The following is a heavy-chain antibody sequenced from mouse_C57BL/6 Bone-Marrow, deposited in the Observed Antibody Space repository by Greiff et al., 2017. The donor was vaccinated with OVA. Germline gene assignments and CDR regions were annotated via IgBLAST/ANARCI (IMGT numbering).Heavy chain of an antibody. CDR3: ARPLYYYGSSYETWFAY. D-gene: IGHD1-1*01. Sequence: EVQLQQSGPELVKPGASVKIPCKASGYTFTDYNMDWVKQSHGKSLEWIGDINPNNGGTIYNQKFKGKATLTVDKSSSTAYMELRSLTSEDTAVYYCARPLYYYGSSYETWFAYWGQGTLVTVSA. J-gene: IGHJ3*01. CDR2: INPNNGGT. V-gene: IGHV1-18*01. CDR1: GYTFTDYN.